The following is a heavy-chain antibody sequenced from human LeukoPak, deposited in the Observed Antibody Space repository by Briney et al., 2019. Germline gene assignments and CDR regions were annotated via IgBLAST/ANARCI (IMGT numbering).Heavy chain of an antibody. J-gene: IGHJ4*02. V-gene: IGHV3-48*04. Sequence: GGSLRLSCAASGFSFSEHSMNWVRQAPGKGLEWVSNIRGSSSAMNYADSVKGRFTISRDNAKNSLYLEMSSLRAEDTAVYYCARDRDWSFDYWGLGTLVTVSS. CDR2: IRGSSSAM. CDR3: ARDRDWSFDY. CDR1: GFSFSEHS. D-gene: IGHD3-9*01.